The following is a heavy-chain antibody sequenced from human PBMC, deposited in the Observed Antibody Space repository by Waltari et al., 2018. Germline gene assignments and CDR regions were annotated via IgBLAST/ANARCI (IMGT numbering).Heavy chain of an antibody. J-gene: IGHJ6*03. CDR2: IIPILGIA. CDR1: GGTFSSYA. V-gene: IGHV1-69*04. CDR3: ARGADYYGSGSSFYYYYYYMDV. D-gene: IGHD3-10*01. Sequence: QVQLVQSGAEGKKPGCSVKVSCKASGGTFSSYAISWVRQAPGQGLEWMGGIIPILGIANYAQKFQGRVTITADESTSTAYMELSSLRSEDTALYYCARGADYYGSGSSFYYYYYYMDVWVKGTTVTVSS.